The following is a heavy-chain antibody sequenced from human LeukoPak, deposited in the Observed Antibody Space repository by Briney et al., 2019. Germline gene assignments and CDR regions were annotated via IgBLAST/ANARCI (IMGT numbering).Heavy chain of an antibody. CDR3: ASSLYFDWLLNY. D-gene: IGHD3-9*01. V-gene: IGHV1-24*01. CDR1: GYTLTELS. Sequence: ASVKVSCKVSGYTLTELSMHWVRHAPGKGLEWMGGFDPEDGETIYAQKFQGRVTMTEDTSTDTAYLEPENLAAYDTAEFYCASSLYFDWLLNYWGQGTLVTVSS. CDR2: FDPEDGET. J-gene: IGHJ4*02.